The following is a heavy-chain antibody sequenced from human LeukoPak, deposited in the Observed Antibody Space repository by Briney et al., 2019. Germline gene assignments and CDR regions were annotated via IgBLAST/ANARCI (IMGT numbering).Heavy chain of an antibody. CDR3: ARGQSSANYYFEY. D-gene: IGHD3-22*01. J-gene: IGHJ4*02. Sequence: GASVKISCKTSGYTFTNYYMHWVRQAPGQGLAWMGIINPNDGSSTYAQNFQGRVTMTRDTSTSTVYMELSSLRSEDTAVYYCARGQSSANYYFEYWGQGNLVTVSS. CDR2: INPNDGSS. V-gene: IGHV1-46*01. CDR1: GYTFTNYY.